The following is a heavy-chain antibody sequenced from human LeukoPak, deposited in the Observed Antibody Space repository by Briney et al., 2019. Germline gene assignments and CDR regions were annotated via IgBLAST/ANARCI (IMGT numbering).Heavy chain of an antibody. CDR1: GGSISSYY. J-gene: IGHJ6*03. CDR2: IYTSGST. D-gene: IGHD1-26*01. Sequence: PSETLSLTCTVPGGSISSYYWSWIRQPPGKGLEWIGYIYTSGSTNYNPSLKSRVTISVDTSKNQFSLKLSPVAAADTAVYYCARHWELPEGDYYYYYMDVWGKGTTVTVSS. V-gene: IGHV4-4*09. CDR3: ARHWELPEGDYYYYYMDV.